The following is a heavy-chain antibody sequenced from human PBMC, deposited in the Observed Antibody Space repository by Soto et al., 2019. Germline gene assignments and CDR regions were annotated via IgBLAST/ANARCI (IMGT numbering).Heavy chain of an antibody. V-gene: IGHV3-23*01. CDR1: GFAFSSYA. CDR2: ISGSGGST. CDR3: AKDRGVLRYFDWSEYYYYGMDV. J-gene: IGHJ6*02. Sequence: GGSLRLSCAASGFAFSSYAMSWVRQAPGKGLEGVSAISGSGGSTYYADSVKGRFTISRDNSKNTLYLQMNSLRAEDTAVYYCAKDRGVLRYFDWSEYYYYGMDVWGQGTTVTVSS. D-gene: IGHD3-9*01.